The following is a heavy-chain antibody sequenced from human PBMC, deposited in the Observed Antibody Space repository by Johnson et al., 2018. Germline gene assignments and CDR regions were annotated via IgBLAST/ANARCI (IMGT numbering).Heavy chain of an antibody. Sequence: EVQLLESGGGLVQPGGSLRLSCAASGFTVSSNYMSWVRQAPGKGLEWVSVIYSGGSTYYADSVKGRFTISRDNSKNTLYLQMNSLRAEDTAVYYCARDRRNSYGYYYSDYMDVWGKGTTVTVSS. D-gene: IGHD5-18*01. CDR2: IYSGGST. CDR1: GFTVSSNY. V-gene: IGHV3-66*02. J-gene: IGHJ6*03. CDR3: ARDRRNSYGYYYSDYMDV.